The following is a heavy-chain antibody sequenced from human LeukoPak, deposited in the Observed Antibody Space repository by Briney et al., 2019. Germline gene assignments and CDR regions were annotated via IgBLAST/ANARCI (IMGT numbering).Heavy chain of an antibody. J-gene: IGHJ4*02. V-gene: IGHV3-33*06. D-gene: IGHD3-10*01. Sequence: PGTSLRLSCAASGFSFNSYAMHWVRQAPGKGLEWVTLIWFDGSNKYYTDSVKGRFTISRDNSENAVYLQMNSLRAEDTAIYYCAKDFTYGSGPLDYWGQGILVTVSS. CDR2: IWFDGSNK. CDR3: AKDFTYGSGPLDY. CDR1: GFSFNSYA.